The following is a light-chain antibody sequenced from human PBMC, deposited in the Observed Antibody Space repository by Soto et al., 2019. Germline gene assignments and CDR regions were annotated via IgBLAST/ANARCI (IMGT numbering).Light chain of an antibody. CDR2: DVN. V-gene: IGLV2-11*01. J-gene: IGLJ1*01. CDR1: SSDVANYKY. Sequence: QSVLTQPRSVSGSPGQSVTMSCTRTSSDVANYKYVSWYQQHPGKAPKLMIYDVNKRPSGVPYRFSGSKSGNTASLTISGLQAEDEAHYYCCSYAGTYTRVFGTGTKVTV. CDR3: CSYAGTYTRV.